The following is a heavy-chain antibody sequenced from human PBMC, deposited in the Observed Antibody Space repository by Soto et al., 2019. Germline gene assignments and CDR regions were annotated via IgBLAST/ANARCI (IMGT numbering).Heavy chain of an antibody. CDR3: ARRTTVTTSGSKGFDY. D-gene: IGHD4-17*01. CDR2: ISAYNGNT. J-gene: IGHJ4*02. V-gene: IGHV1-18*01. CDR1: GYTFTSYG. Sequence: ASVKVSCKASGYTFTSYGISWVRQAPGQGLEWMGWISAYNGNTNYAQKLQGRVTMTTDTSTSTAYMELRSLRSDDTAVYYCARRTTVTTSGSKGFDYWGQGTLVTVPQ.